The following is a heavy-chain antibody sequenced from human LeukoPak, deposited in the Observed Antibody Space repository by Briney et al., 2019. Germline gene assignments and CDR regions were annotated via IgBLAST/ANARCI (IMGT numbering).Heavy chain of an antibody. CDR1: GGSFSGYY. CDR2: INHSGST. CDR3: ARDRQLLGRYYFDY. J-gene: IGHJ4*02. D-gene: IGHD5-18*01. V-gene: IGHV4-34*01. Sequence: KPSETLSLTCAVYGGSFSGYYWSWIRQPPGKGLVWIGEINHSGSTNYNPSLKSRVTISVDTSKNQFSLKLSSVTAADTAVYYCARDRQLLGRYYFDYWGQGTLVTVSS.